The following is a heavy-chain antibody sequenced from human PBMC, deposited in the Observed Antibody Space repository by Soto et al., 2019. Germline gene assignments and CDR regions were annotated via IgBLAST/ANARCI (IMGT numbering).Heavy chain of an antibody. J-gene: IGHJ4*02. CDR1: GYTFTHYY. CDR2: INPASGST. CDR3: ARDLAAGDY. Sequence: QVQLVQSGAEVKKPGASVKLSCRTSGYTFTHYYIHWVRQAPGQGLEWLAIINPASGSTNYAQDFQGRVTLTIDTSTTTVYMELSGLRAEDTAIFSCARDLAAGDYWGQGTLVTVSS. V-gene: IGHV1-46*01. D-gene: IGHD6-13*01.